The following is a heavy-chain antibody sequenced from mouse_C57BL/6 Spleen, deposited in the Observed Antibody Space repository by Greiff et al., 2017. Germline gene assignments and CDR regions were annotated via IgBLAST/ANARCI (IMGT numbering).Heavy chain of an antibody. CDR1: GFTFSDYG. CDR3: ADWEGWFAY. CDR2: ISRGSSTI. Sequence: EVKLVESGGGLVKPGGSLKLSCAASGFTFSDYGMHWVRQAPEKGLEWVAYISRGSSTIYYADTVKGRFTISRDNAKNTLFLQMTSLRSEDTAMYYCADWEGWFAYWGQGTLVTVAA. V-gene: IGHV5-17*01. D-gene: IGHD4-1*01. J-gene: IGHJ3*01.